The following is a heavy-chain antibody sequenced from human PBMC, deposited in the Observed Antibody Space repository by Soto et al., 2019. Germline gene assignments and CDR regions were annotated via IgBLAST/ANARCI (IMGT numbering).Heavy chain of an antibody. J-gene: IGHJ4*02. D-gene: IGHD2-2*01. V-gene: IGHV4-59*01. Sequence: SETLSLTCAVSGGSIDPYYWSWIRQPPGKGLEWIGFIFYRGRTNYNPSLKSRVTISLDTSKSQFSLRLSSVTAADTAVYFCARALDSSADPFDYWGQGTLVTVSS. CDR1: GGSIDPYY. CDR3: ARALDSSADPFDY. CDR2: IFYRGRT.